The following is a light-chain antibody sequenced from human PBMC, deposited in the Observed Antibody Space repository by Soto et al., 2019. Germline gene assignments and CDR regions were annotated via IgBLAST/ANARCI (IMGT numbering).Light chain of an antibody. V-gene: IGLV1-44*01. CDR2: SNN. CDR3: ATWDDSLNGPV. Sequence: QSVLTQPPSASGTPGQRVTISCSGSSSKIGSNTVNWYQQLPGTAPKLLIYSNNQRPSGVPDRFSGSKSGTSASRAISGLQSEDEADYYCATWDDSLNGPVFGGGTQLTVL. J-gene: IGLJ7*01. CDR1: SSKIGSNT.